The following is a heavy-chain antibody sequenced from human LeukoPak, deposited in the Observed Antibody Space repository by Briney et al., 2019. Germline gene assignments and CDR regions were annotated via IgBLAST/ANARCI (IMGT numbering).Heavy chain of an antibody. CDR2: INPSGGSA. CDR3: ARLADYDSSGYLSY. V-gene: IGHV1-46*01. D-gene: IGHD3-22*01. J-gene: IGHJ4*02. CDR1: GGTFSSYA. Sequence: ASVKVSCKASGGTFSSYAISWVRQAPGQGLEWMGIINPSGGSARYAQKFQGRVTMTRDTSTSTVYMEVSSLRSEDTAVYYCARLADYDSSGYLSYWGQGTLVTVSS.